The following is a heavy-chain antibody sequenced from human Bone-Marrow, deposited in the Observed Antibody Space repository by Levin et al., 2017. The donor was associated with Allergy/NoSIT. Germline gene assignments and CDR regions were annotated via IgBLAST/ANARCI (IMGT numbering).Heavy chain of an antibody. D-gene: IGHD2-8*01. V-gene: IGHV1-18*01. CDR3: ARDCTNGVCQYYYDYGMDV. J-gene: IGHJ6*02. CDR2: ISAYNGNT. Sequence: ASVKVSCKASGYTFTSYGISWVRQAPGQGLEWMGWISAYNGNTNYAQKLQGRVTMTTDTSTSTAYMELRSLRSDDTAVYYCARDCTNGVCQYYYDYGMDVWGQGTTVTVSS. CDR1: GYTFTSYG.